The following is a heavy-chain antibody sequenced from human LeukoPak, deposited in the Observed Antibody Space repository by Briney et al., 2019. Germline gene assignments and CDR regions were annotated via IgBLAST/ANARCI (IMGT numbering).Heavy chain of an antibody. CDR1: GLTFSSYA. Sequence: GRSLRLSCAASGLTFSSYAMSWVRQAPGKGLEWVSAISGTGDSTYYTDSVKGRFTISRDNSKNTLYLQMNSLRAEDTAVYYCAKTVGATDYWGQGALVTVSS. CDR3: AKTVGATDY. V-gene: IGHV3-23*01. J-gene: IGHJ4*02. D-gene: IGHD1-26*01. CDR2: ISGTGDST.